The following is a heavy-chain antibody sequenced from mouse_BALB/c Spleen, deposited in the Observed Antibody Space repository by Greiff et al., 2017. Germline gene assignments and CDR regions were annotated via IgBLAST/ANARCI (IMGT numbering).Heavy chain of an antibody. CDR3: TREGIMSYDGYLDY. J-gene: IGHJ4*01. Sequence: QVQLKQSGAELVRPGASVTLSCKASGYTFTDYEMHWVKQTPVHGLEWIGAIDPETGGTAYNQKFKGKATLTADKSSSTAYMELRSLTSEDSAVYYCTREGIMSYDGYLDYWGQGTSVTVSS. V-gene: IGHV1-15*01. CDR1: GYTFTDYE. CDR2: IDPETGGT. D-gene: IGHD2-3*01.